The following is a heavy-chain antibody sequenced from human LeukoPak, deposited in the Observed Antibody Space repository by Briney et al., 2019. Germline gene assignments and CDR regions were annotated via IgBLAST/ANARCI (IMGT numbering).Heavy chain of an antibody. CDR3: ARENRRSTKTIDP. J-gene: IGHJ5*02. CDR2: ISPSGGST. CDR1: GYTFTSNY. D-gene: IGHD1-1*01. Sequence: ASVKVSCKAFGYTFTSNYMHWVRQAPGQGPEWMGVISPSGGSTTYAQKFQGRVTLTRDMSTSTDYLELSSLRSEDTAVYYCARENRRSTKTIDPWGQGTLVTVSS. V-gene: IGHV1-46*01.